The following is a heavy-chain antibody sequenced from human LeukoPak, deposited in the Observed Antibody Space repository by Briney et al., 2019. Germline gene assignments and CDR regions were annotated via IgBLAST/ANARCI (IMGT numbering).Heavy chain of an antibody. Sequence: PGGSLTLSCAASGFTISRIAMSWVRQAPGKGLEWVSGISGSGGRDSTYYADSVKGRFTISRDKSKNTVYLEMNSLRAEDTAVYYCAKGYSEYTSSWFDYWGQGTLVTVSS. CDR2: ISGSGGRDST. CDR3: AKGYSEYTSSWFDY. CDR1: GFTISRIA. D-gene: IGHD6-13*01. V-gene: IGHV3-23*01. J-gene: IGHJ4*02.